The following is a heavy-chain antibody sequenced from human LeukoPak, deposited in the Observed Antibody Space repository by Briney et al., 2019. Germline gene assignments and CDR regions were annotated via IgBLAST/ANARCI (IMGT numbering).Heavy chain of an antibody. CDR2: IYPGDSDT. Sequence: GESLQISCKGSGYSFTSYWIGWGRRMPGKGLEGMGSIYPGDSDTRYSPSFQGQVTISADKSITTAYLQWSSLKASDTAMYYCARRAPPNWFDHWGQGTLVTVSS. CDR1: GYSFTSYW. V-gene: IGHV5-51*01. J-gene: IGHJ5*02. CDR3: ARRAPPNWFDH.